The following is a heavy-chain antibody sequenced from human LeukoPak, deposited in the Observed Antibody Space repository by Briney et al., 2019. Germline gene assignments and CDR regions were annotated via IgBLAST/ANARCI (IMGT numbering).Heavy chain of an antibody. CDR3: ARTYYYDSSGSRAYDY. Sequence: GESLKISCKGSGYSFTSYWIGWVRQTPGKGLEWMGIIYPGDSDTRYSPSFQGQVTISADKSISTAYLQWSSLKASDTAMYYCARTYYYDSSGSRAYDYWGQGTLVTVSS. V-gene: IGHV5-51*01. CDR2: IYPGDSDT. D-gene: IGHD3-22*01. CDR1: GYSFTSYW. J-gene: IGHJ4*02.